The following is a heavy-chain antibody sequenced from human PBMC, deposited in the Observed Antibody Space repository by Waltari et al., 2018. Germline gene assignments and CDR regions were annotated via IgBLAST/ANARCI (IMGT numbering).Heavy chain of an antibody. Sequence: QVQLVESGGGVVQPGRSLRLSCAASGFTFSSYGMHWVRQDPVKWLEWVAVIWYDGSNKYYADSVEGRFTISRDNSKNTLYLQMNSLRAVDTAVYYCAKDAWATDAFDIWGQGTMVTVSS. CDR3: AKDAWATDAFDI. D-gene: IGHD7-27*01. CDR1: GFTFSSYG. V-gene: IGHV3-30*18. J-gene: IGHJ3*02. CDR2: IWYDGSNK.